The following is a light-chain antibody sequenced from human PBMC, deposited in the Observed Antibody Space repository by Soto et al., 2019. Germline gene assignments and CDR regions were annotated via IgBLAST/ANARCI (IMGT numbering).Light chain of an antibody. Sequence: QSALTQPASVSGSPGQSITISCAGVSSDVGGYKYVSWYQQHPGKAPKLMIFEVNNRPSVVSSRFSGSESGNTASLTISVLQEEDEADYYCSLYTSSRSLVFGGGTKLTVL. V-gene: IGLV2-14*01. J-gene: IGLJ2*01. CDR1: SSDVGGYKY. CDR3: SLYTSSRSLV. CDR2: EVN.